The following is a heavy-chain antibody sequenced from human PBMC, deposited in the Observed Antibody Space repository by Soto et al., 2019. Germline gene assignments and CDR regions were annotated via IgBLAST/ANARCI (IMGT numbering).Heavy chain of an antibody. D-gene: IGHD4-4*01. Sequence: GGSLRLSCAASGFPFSSYSMNWVRQAPGKGLEWVSSISSSSSYIYYADSVKGRFTISRDNAKNSLYLQMSSLRAEDTAVYYCARDSSVTTFWFDPWGQGTLVTVSS. CDR2: ISSSSSYI. CDR3: ARDSSVTTFWFDP. V-gene: IGHV3-21*01. J-gene: IGHJ5*02. CDR1: GFPFSSYS.